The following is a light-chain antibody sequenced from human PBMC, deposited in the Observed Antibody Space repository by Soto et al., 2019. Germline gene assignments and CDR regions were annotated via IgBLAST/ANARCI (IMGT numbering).Light chain of an antibody. V-gene: IGKV1-17*03. CDR1: QGINNY. J-gene: IGKJ1*01. CDR2: GAF. CDR3: LQSSRYPWT. Sequence: DIQMTQSPSSMSASVRDRVTITCRASQGINNYLAWFQQKPGKVPKRLIYGAFSLQSGVPSRFSGSGSGTEFTLTISSLQPEDFGTYYCLQSSRYPWTVGQGTKVDIK.